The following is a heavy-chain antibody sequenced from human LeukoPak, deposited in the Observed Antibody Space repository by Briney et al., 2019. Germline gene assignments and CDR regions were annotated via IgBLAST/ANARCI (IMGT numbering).Heavy chain of an antibody. V-gene: IGHV3-33*01. CDR2: VWANGNTK. D-gene: IGHD1-14*01. Sequence: GGSLRLSCEVSGFTFSDYGMHWVRQAPGKGLEWVAVVWANGNTKYYADSVKGRFTISRDNSKNTLHLQIDSLRAEDTATYYCTRDNSNRAYDYWGQGTLVTVSS. J-gene: IGHJ4*02. CDR3: TRDNSNRAYDY. CDR1: GFTFSDYG.